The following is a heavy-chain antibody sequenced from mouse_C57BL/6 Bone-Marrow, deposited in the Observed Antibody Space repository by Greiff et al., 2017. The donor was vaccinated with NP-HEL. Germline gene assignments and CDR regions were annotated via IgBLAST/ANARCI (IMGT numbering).Heavy chain of an antibody. CDR1: GYTFTSYG. D-gene: IGHD1-1*01. CDR2: IYPRSGNT. J-gene: IGHJ1*03. V-gene: IGHV1-81*01. Sequence: VKLQESGAELARPGASVKLSCKASGYTFTSYGISWVKQRTGQGLEWIGEIYPRSGNTYYNEKFKGKATLTADKSSSTAYMELRSLTSEDSAVYFCASRGPYYYGSSPYWYFDVWGTGTTVTVSS. CDR3: ASRGPYYYGSSPYWYFDV.